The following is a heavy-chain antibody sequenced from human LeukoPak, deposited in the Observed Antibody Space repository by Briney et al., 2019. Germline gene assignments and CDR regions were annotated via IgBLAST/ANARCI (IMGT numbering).Heavy chain of an antibody. D-gene: IGHD3-22*01. J-gene: IGHJ4*02. Sequence: PGGSLRLSCAASGFTFSSYWMTWVRQAPGKGLEWVANINRDGTTKNYVDSVQGRFTISRDNAQSSLYLQMSSLRAEDMAVYFCARDATYSEGATYYDRLDYWAREPGSSSLQ. CDR2: INRDGTTK. V-gene: IGHV3-7*04. CDR3: ARDATYSEGATYYDRLDY. CDR1: GFTFSSYW.